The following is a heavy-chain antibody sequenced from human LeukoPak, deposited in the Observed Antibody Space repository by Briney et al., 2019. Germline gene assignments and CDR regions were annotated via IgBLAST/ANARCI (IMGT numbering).Heavy chain of an antibody. CDR2: ISYDGNNK. CDR3: ARDGPFYDY. V-gene: IGHV3-30*03. J-gene: IGHJ4*02. Sequence: GRSLRLSCAASGFTFSSYGMHWVRQAPGKGLEWVAVISYDGNNKYYADSVKGRFTISRDNSKNTLYLQMNSLRAEDTAVYYCARDGPFYDYWGQGTLVTVSS. D-gene: IGHD2/OR15-2a*01. CDR1: GFTFSSYG.